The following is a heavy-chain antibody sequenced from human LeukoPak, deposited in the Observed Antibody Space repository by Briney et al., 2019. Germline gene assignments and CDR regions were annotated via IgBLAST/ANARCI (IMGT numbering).Heavy chain of an antibody. CDR3: AKRTGDYFDY. CDR2: LGGSGIST. D-gene: IGHD3/OR15-3a*01. V-gene: IGHV3-23*01. J-gene: IGHJ4*02. CDR1: GFTFSNYA. Sequence: GGSLRLSCAASGFTFSNYAMSWVRQAPGKGLEWVSALGGSGISTYYADSVKGRFTTSRDNSRNTLYLQMNSLRAEDTAVYYCAKRTGDYFDYWGQGTLVTVS.